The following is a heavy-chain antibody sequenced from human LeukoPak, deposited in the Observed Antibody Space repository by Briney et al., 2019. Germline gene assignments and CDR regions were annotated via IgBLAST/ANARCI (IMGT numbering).Heavy chain of an antibody. Sequence: GGSLRLSCAAYGFNLDDYAMHWVRQAPGKGLEWVSSISWDSGSSVYLDSVKGRFTISRDNAKNSLYLQMNSLTPEDTALYYCVKDLRLDLHLDTFHIWGRGTRVTVSS. CDR2: ISWDSGSS. V-gene: IGHV3-9*01. CDR3: VKDLRLDLHLDTFHI. J-gene: IGHJ3*02. CDR1: GFNLDDYA. D-gene: IGHD1-1*01.